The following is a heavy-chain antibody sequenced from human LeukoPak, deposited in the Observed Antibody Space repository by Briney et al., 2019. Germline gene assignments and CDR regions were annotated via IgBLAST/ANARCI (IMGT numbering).Heavy chain of an antibody. CDR3: AREVTMVRGVILSIKYFDY. D-gene: IGHD3-10*01. CDR2: ITGSNIYI. J-gene: IGHJ4*02. V-gene: IGHV3-21*01. CDR1: GFTFSSYT. Sequence: GGSLRLSCAASGFTFSSYTMNWVRQAPGKGLEWVSSITGSNIYIFYAGSVKGRFTISRDNAKNSLFLQMNSLRAEDTAVYYCAREVTMVRGVILSIKYFDYWGQGTLVTVSS.